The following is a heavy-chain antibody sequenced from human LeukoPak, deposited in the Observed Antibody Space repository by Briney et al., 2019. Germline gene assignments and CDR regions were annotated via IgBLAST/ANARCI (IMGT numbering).Heavy chain of an antibody. J-gene: IGHJ6*03. D-gene: IGHD2-2*01. CDR1: GGSISSYY. Sequence: PSETLSLTCTVSGGSISSYYWSWIRQPAGKGLEWIGRIYTSGSTNYNPSLKSRVTMSVDTSKNQFSLKLSSVTAADTAMYYCARARVVVVPAAQHYYYYYMDVWGKGTTVTVSS. CDR3: ARARVVVVPAAQHYYYYYMDV. V-gene: IGHV4-4*07. CDR2: IYTSGST.